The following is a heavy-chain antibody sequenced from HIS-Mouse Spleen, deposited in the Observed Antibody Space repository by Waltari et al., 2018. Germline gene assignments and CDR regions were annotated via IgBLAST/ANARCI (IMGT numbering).Heavy chain of an antibody. D-gene: IGHD6-13*01. V-gene: IGHV4-39*07. J-gene: IGHJ2*01. CDR3: AREIPYSSSWYDWYFDL. CDR1: GGSISSSSYY. Sequence: QLQLQESGPGLVKPSETLSLTCTVSGGSISSSSYYWGWIRQPPGKGLGCIGSIYYSGRTYYNPPLRSRVTIAVDTSKNQFSLKLSSVTAADTAVYYCAREIPYSSSWYDWYFDLWGRGTLVTVSS. CDR2: IYYSGRT.